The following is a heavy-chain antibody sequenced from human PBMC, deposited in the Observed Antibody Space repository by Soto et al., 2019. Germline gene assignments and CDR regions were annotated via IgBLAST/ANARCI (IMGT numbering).Heavy chain of an antibody. CDR2: LIPIFGTA. V-gene: IGHV1-69*13. CDR3: ARDKGVRGVRDKYYGMGV. Sequence: GASVKVSCKASGVTFSSYAIRWVRQAPGQGLESMGGLIPIFGTANSAQKFQGRVTITADESTSTAYMELSSLRSEDTAVYYCARDKGVRGVRDKYYGMGVWGQWTTVTVSS. J-gene: IGHJ6*02. CDR1: GVTFSSYA. D-gene: IGHD3-10*01.